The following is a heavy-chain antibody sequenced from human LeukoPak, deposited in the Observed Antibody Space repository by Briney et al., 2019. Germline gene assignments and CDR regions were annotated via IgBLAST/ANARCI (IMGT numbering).Heavy chain of an antibody. CDR2: ISSSSSHI. CDR3: ARDFEGATPFDY. CDR1: GFTFSSYS. Sequence: GGSLRLSCAASGFTFSSYSMNWVRQAPGKGLEWVSSISSSSSHIYYADSVKGRFTISRDNAKNSLYLQMNSLRAEDTAVYYCARDFEGATPFDYWGQGTLVTVSS. J-gene: IGHJ4*02. D-gene: IGHD1-26*01. V-gene: IGHV3-21*01.